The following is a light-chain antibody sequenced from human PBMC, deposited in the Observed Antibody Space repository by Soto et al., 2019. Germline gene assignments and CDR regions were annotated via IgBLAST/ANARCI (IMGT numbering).Light chain of an antibody. CDR2: EVT. Sequence: QSALTQPPSASGSPGQSVTISCTGTSGDVGAYNYVSWYQHPGKAPKLMIYEVTKRPSGVPDRFSGSKSGNTASLTVSGLQADDEADYYCTSYAGSNTLLFGGGTKLTVL. CDR3: TSYAGSNTLL. V-gene: IGLV2-8*01. J-gene: IGLJ2*01. CDR1: SGDVGAYNY.